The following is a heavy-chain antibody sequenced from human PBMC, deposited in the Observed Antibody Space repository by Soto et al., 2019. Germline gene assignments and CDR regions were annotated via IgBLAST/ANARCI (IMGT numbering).Heavy chain of an antibody. V-gene: IGHV3-66*01. CDR2: IYSGGST. J-gene: IGHJ3*02. Sequence: GGSLRLSCAASGFTVSSNYMSWVRQAPGKGLEWVSVIYSGGSTYYADSVKGRFTISRDNSKNTLYLQMNSLRAEDTAVYYCASSATGYSSSWYWDAFDIWGQGTMVTVSS. CDR3: ASSATGYSSSWYWDAFDI. D-gene: IGHD6-13*01. CDR1: GFTVSSNY.